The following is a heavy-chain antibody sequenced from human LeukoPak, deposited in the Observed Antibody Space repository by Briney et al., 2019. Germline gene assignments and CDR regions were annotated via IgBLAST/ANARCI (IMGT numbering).Heavy chain of an antibody. V-gene: IGHV3-48*01. J-gene: IGHJ4*02. CDR1: GFTFSSYE. CDR3: ARDLPPYY. Sequence: GGSLRLSCAASGFTFSSYEMNWVRQAPGKGLEWVSYISSRSTPIYYADSVKGRFTISRDNAKNSLYLQMNSLRAEDTAVYYCARDLPPYYWGQGTLVTVSS. CDR2: ISSRSTPI.